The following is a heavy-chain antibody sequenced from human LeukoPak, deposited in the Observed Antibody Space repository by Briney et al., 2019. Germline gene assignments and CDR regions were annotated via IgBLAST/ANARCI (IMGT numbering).Heavy chain of an antibody. V-gene: IGHV4-34*01. CDR3: ASGQYYDLWSGYYVD. CDR1: GGSFSGHY. D-gene: IGHD3-3*01. CDR2: INHSGST. J-gene: IGHJ4*02. Sequence: SETLSLTCAVYGGSFSGHYWSWIRQPPGKGLEWIGEINHSGSTNYDPSLESRVTISVDTSKNHFSLKLSSVTAADTAVYYCASGQYYDLWSGYYVDWGQGTLVTVSA.